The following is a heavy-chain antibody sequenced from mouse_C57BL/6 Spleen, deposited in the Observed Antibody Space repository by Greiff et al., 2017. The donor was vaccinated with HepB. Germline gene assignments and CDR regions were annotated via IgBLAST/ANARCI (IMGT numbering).Heavy chain of an antibody. Sequence: EVKLMESGGGLVKPGGSLKLSCAASGFTFSDYGMHWVRQAPEKGLEWVAYISSGSSTIYYADTVKGRLTISRDNAKNTLFLQMTSLRSEDTAMYYCARHDGAWFAYWGQGTLVTVSA. V-gene: IGHV5-17*01. CDR1: GFTFSDYG. CDR3: ARHDGAWFAY. CDR2: ISSGSSTI. J-gene: IGHJ3*01. D-gene: IGHD2-12*01.